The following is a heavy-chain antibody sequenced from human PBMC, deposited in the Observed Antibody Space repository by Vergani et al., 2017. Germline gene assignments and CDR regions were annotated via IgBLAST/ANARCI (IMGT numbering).Heavy chain of an antibody. D-gene: IGHD3-10*01. CDR1: GYSISSGYY. V-gene: IGHV4-38-2*01. CDR3: ASTARVRGVIIIPPFLVDY. Sequence: QVQLQESGPGLVKPSETLSLTCAVSGYSISSGYYWGWSRQPPGKGLEWIGSIYHSGSTYYNPPLKSRVTISVDTSKNQLSLKLSSVTAADTAVFYCASTARVRGVIIIPPFLVDYWGQGTLVTVSS. CDR2: IYHSGST. J-gene: IGHJ4*02.